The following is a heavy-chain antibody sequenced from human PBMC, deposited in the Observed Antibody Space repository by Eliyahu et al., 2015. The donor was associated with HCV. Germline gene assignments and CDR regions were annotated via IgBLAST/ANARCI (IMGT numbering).Heavy chain of an antibody. D-gene: IGHD3-10*01. CDR2: IKEDGSEK. CDR1: GFTFSSYW. V-gene: IGHV3-7*01. Sequence: EVQLVESGGGLVQPGGSLRLSCAAXGFTFSSYWMNWVRQAPGKGLEWVAKIKEDGSEKYYVDSVKGRFTISRDNAKNSLYLEMNSLRVADTGVYYCARDLGFDYWGQGTLVTVSS. J-gene: IGHJ4*02. CDR3: ARDLGFDY.